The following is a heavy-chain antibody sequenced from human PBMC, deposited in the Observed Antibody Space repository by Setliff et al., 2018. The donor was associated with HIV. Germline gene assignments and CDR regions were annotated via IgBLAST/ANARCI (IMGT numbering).Heavy chain of an antibody. J-gene: IGHJ2*01. D-gene: IGHD3-22*01. CDR2: IYYSGST. CDR1: GGSISSSSFY. V-gene: IGHV4-39*01. CDR3: ASPIPDDSSGYFPWWYFDL. Sequence: KTSETLSLTCTVSGGSISSSSFYWGWIRQPPGKGLELIGSIYYSGSTYNNPSLKSRVTISVDRSKNQFALKLTSVTAADTAVYYCASPIPDDSSGYFPWWYFDLWGRGTLVTVSS.